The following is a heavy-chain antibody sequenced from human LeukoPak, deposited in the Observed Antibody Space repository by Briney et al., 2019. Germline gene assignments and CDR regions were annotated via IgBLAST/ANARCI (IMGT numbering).Heavy chain of an antibody. CDR2: VRYDGSDK. J-gene: IGHJ3*02. D-gene: IGHD3-22*01. V-gene: IGHV3-30*02. Sequence: GGSLRLSCAASGFSFSSYGMHWVRQAPGKGLEWVAFVRYDGSDKYYAESVKGRFTISRDNSKNTLYLQMNSLRAEDTAVYYCARVRYYDSSGLPDAFDIWGQGTMVTVSS. CDR3: ARVRYYDSSGLPDAFDI. CDR1: GFSFSSYG.